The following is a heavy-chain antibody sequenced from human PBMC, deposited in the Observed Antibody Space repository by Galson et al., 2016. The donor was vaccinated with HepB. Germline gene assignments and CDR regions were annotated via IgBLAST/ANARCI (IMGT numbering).Heavy chain of an antibody. V-gene: IGHV1-18*04. CDR2: INAYNGDT. Sequence: SVKVSCKASGYTFTGYGIIWVRQAPGQGLEYMGWINAYNGDTSYPQNLQGRVTMTTDTSTSTAYMELRSLRSDDTAVYYCARKPTSSPFDYWGQGTLVTVSS. J-gene: IGHJ4*02. D-gene: IGHD2/OR15-2a*01. CDR3: ARKPTSSPFDY. CDR1: GYTFTGYG.